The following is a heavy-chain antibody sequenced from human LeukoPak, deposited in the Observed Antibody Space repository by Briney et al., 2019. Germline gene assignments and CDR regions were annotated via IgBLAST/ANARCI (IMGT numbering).Heavy chain of an antibody. V-gene: IGHV3-23*01. CDR1: GFTFSSYG. J-gene: IGHJ1*01. D-gene: IGHD2-2*01. CDR2: ISGSGGST. CDR3: ANLDGSDIVVVPADQYFQH. Sequence: QSGGSLRLSCAASGFTFSSYGMSWVRQAPGKGLEWVSAISGSGGSTYYADSVKGRFTISRDNSKNTLYLQMNSLRAEDTAVYYCANLDGSDIVVVPADQYFQHWGQGTLVTVSS.